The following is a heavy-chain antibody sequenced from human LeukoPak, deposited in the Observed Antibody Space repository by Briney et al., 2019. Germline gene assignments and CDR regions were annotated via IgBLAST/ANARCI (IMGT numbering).Heavy chain of an antibody. V-gene: IGHV3-23*01. CDR1: GFTFSRNG. Sequence: PGGSLRLSCAASGFTFSRNGMTWVRQAPGKGLEWVSAISGSGGSTYYADSVKGRFTISRDNSKNTLYLQMNSLRAEDTAVYYCAKDPGDSSGYYYDDSWFDPWGQGTLVTVSS. CDR3: AKDPGDSSGYYYDDSWFDP. CDR2: ISGSGGST. J-gene: IGHJ5*02. D-gene: IGHD3-22*01.